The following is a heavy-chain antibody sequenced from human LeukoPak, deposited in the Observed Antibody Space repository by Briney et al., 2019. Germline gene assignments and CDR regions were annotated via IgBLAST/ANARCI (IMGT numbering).Heavy chain of an antibody. CDR1: GFTFSSYA. Sequence: GGSLRLSCAASGFTFSSYAMSWVRQAPGKGLEWVSAISGSGGSTYYADSVKGRFTISRDNSKNTLYLQMNSLRAEDTAVYYCVCVFFGGWYFSPFDYWCQGTLVTVSS. CDR3: VCVFFGGWYFSPFDY. J-gene: IGHJ4*02. V-gene: IGHV3-23*01. CDR2: ISGSGGST. D-gene: IGHD6-19*01.